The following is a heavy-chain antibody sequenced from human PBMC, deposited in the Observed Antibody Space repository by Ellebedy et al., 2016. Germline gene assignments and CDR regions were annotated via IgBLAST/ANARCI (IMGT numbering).Heavy chain of an antibody. D-gene: IGHD6-19*01. CDR2: INPDSGGT. Sequence: ASVKVSCXASGYTFTGHYVHWVRQAPGQGLEWMGWINPDSGGTIYAQKFQGRVAMTRDTSISTAYMELSSLRSDDTAVYYCAGRGSTGGGDYWGQGTLVTVSS. CDR3: AGRGSTGGGDY. V-gene: IGHV1-2*02. J-gene: IGHJ4*02. CDR1: GYTFTGHY.